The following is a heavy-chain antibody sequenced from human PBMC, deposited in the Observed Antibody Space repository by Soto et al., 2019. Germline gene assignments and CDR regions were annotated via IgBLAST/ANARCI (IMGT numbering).Heavy chain of an antibody. Sequence: GASVKVSCKASGYTFTSSGISWVRQAPGQGLEWMGWISTDNGNTNYAQHLQGRVSMTTDTSTSTAYMDLNSLRAEDTAVYYCARDFVVPAAMSLDRYYYYGMDVWGQGTTVTVSS. CDR1: GYTFTSSG. CDR2: ISTDNGNT. D-gene: IGHD2-2*01. CDR3: ARDFVVPAAMSLDRYYYYGMDV. J-gene: IGHJ6*02. V-gene: IGHV1-18*01.